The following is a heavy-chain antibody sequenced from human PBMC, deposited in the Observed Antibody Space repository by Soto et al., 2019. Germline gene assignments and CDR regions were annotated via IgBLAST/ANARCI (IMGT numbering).Heavy chain of an antibody. CDR1: GYTFTSYA. V-gene: IGHV1-3*01. CDR2: INAGNGNT. CDR3: ARPHFSSSYYFDY. Sequence: QVQPVQSGAEVKKPGASVKVSCKASGYTFTSYAMHWVCQAPGQRLEWMGWINAGNGNTKYSQKFQGRVTITRDTSASTAYMELSSLRSEDTAVYYCARPHFSSSYYFDYWGQGTLVTVSS. J-gene: IGHJ4*02. D-gene: IGHD6-13*01.